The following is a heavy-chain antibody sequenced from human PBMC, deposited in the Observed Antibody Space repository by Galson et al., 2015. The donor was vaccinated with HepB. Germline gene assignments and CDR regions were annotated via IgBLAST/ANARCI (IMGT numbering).Heavy chain of an antibody. CDR1: GFTFSSFA. CDR3: ARGRRLGVAAAGSGGFDI. J-gene: IGHJ3*02. D-gene: IGHD6-13*01. Sequence: SLRLSCAASGFTFSSFAMHWIRQAPGEGLEWMAVTSYDGSNKYYADSVKGRFTSSRDNSKSTLHLQLNSLRANDTAVYYCARGRRLGVAAAGSGGFDIWGQGTMVTVSS. V-gene: IGHV3-30*04. CDR2: TSYDGSNK.